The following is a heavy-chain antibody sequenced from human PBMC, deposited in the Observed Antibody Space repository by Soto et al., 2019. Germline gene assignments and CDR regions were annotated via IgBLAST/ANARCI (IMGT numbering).Heavy chain of an antibody. V-gene: IGHV1-24*01. Sequence: ASVKVSCKVSGYTLTELSMHWVRQAPGKGLEWMGGFDPEDGETIYAQKFQGRVTMTEDTSTDTAYMELSSLRSEDTAVYYCATDKAVGATIEAFDYWGQETLVTVSS. J-gene: IGHJ4*02. D-gene: IGHD1-26*01. CDR1: GYTLTELS. CDR2: FDPEDGET. CDR3: ATDKAVGATIEAFDY.